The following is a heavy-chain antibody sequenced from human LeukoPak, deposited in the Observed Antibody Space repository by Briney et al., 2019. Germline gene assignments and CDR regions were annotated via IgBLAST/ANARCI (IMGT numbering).Heavy chain of an antibody. J-gene: IGHJ4*02. CDR1: GYTFTSYD. CDR3: ASPRLVGGYDLFYY. V-gene: IGHV1-2*02. D-gene: IGHD5-12*01. CDR2: INPHSGGT. Sequence: ASVKVSCKASGYTFTSYDINWVRQATGQGLEWMGWINPHSGGTNYAQKFQGRVTMTRDTSISTVYLELSSLKSDDTAVYYCASPRLVGGYDLFYYWGQGTLVTVSS.